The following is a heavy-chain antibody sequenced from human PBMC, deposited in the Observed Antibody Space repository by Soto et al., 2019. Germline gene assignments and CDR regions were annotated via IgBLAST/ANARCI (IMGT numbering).Heavy chain of an antibody. CDR3: VRVGRLGGY. CDR1: GFTFSSYW. Sequence: EVQLVESGGGLVQPGGSLRLSCTASGFTFSSYWMSWVRQAPGKGLGWVANIKEDGSGKYYVDSVKGRFSTSRDNARNSLYLQMNSLRVEDTAVYYCVRVGRLGGYWGQGALVTVSS. CDR2: IKEDGSGK. D-gene: IGHD3-16*01. V-gene: IGHV3-7*03. J-gene: IGHJ4*02.